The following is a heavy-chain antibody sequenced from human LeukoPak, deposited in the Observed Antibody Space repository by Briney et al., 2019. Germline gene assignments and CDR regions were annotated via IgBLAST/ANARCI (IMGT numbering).Heavy chain of an antibody. CDR2: IYYSGST. CDR3: AREVGEYYFDY. CDR1: GGSISSGGYY. D-gene: IGHD3-16*01. Sequence: SETLSLTCTVSGGSISSGGYYWSWIRQRPGKGLEWIGYIYYSGSTYYNPSLKSRVTISVDTSKNQFSLKLSSVTAADTAVYYCAREVGEYYFDYWGQGTLVTVSS. J-gene: IGHJ4*02. V-gene: IGHV4-31*03.